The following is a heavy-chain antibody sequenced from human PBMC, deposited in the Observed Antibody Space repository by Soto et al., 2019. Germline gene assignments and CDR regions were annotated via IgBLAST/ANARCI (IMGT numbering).Heavy chain of an antibody. CDR2: SRDKAQGYST. CDR3: VRTTYFSDSSVYTRFFDY. J-gene: IGHJ4*02. Sequence: GGSLRLSCTGSGFTFSYNYIDWVRQPPGKGLEWVGRSRDKAQGYSTIYAASVKGRFTTSRDESKSSVYLQMNSLKTEDTAIYYCVRTTYFSDSSVYTRFFDYWGQGTLVTVSS. D-gene: IGHD3-22*01. V-gene: IGHV3-72*01. CDR1: GFTFSYNY.